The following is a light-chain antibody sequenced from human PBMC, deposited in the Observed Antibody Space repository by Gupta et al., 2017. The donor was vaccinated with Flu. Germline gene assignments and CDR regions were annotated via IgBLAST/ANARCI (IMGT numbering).Light chain of an antibody. CDR1: RSDVGNYEL. CDR3: RSDTANNSWE. Sequence: SVTISCTGTRSDVGNYELVSWYQQHPGKAHELIIFGVTKRPAGVPDRFSGSKSGNTASQTVSGLQEDEEAHYYCRSDTANNSWEFGGGTKLTVL. CDR2: GVT. V-gene: IGLV2-8*01. J-gene: IGLJ3*02.